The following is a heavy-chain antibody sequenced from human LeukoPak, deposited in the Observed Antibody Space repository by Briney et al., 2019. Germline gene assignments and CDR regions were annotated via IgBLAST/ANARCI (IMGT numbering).Heavy chain of an antibody. CDR3: AREEPRYGDSYSPDAFDI. D-gene: IGHD4-17*01. V-gene: IGHV3-30-3*01. CDR1: GFTFSSYA. CDR2: ISYDGSNK. J-gene: IGHJ3*02. Sequence: GGSLRLSCAASGFTFSSYAMHWVRQAPGQELEWVAVISYDGSNKYYADSVKGRFTISRDNSKNTLYLQMNSLRAEDTAVYYCAREEPRYGDSYSPDAFDIWGQGTMVTVSS.